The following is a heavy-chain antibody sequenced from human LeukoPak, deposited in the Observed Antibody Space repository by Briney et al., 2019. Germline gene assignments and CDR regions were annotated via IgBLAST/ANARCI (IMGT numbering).Heavy chain of an antibody. J-gene: IGHJ6*03. CDR2: IYYSGST. CDR1: GGSISSGGYY. D-gene: IGHD4-11*01. V-gene: IGHV4-31*03. Sequence: SQTLSLTCTVSGGSISSGGYYWSWIRQHPGKGLEWIGYIYYSGSTYYNPSLKSRVTISVDTSKNQFSLKLSSVTAADTAVYYCARDSRDHDYSNYYYHYMDVWGKGTTVTVSS. CDR3: ARDSRDHDYSNYYYHYMDV.